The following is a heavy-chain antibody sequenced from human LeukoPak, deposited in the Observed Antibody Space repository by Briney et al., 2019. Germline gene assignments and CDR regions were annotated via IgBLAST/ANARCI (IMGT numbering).Heavy chain of an antibody. CDR1: GFTFSSYE. V-gene: IGHV3-48*03. J-gene: IGHJ6*03. CDR2: ISSSGSTI. CDR3: VVVSSYMDV. D-gene: IGHD2-15*01. Sequence: GGSLRLSCAASGFTFSSYETNWVRQAPGKGLEWVSYISSSGSTIYYADSVKGRFTISRDNAKNSLYLQMNSLRAEDTAVYRVVVVSSYMDVWGKGTTVTVSS.